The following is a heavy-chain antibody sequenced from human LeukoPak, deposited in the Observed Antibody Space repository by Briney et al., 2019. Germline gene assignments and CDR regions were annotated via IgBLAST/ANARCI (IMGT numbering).Heavy chain of an antibody. CDR3: ARQRRYDYYMDV. V-gene: IGHV4-39*01. CDR1: GDSINSSNYY. CDR2: IYYSGTT. J-gene: IGHJ6*03. D-gene: IGHD3-9*01. Sequence: PSETLSLTCTVSGDSINSSNYYWGWIRQPPGKGPEWIGSIYYSGTTYHNPSLKSRVTISVDTSRNQFSLKVSSVTDADTAVYYCARQRRYDYYMDVWGKGTTVTVSS.